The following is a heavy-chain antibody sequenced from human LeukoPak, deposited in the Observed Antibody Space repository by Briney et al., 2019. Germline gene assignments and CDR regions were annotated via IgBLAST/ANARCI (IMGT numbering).Heavy chain of an antibody. J-gene: IGHJ4*02. Sequence: QPGGPLRLSCTASGFTFSRYGMHWGRRAPGKGLGWVEVIWYDGSKQYYGDSSKGRVTISRDDSKNTPYLQMNSLRAEATAAYYCARDLGTTNYYFDYWGQGTPVTVSS. D-gene: IGHD1-26*01. CDR1: GFTFSRYG. V-gene: IGHV3-33*01. CDR2: IWYDGSKQ. CDR3: ARDLGTTNYYFDY.